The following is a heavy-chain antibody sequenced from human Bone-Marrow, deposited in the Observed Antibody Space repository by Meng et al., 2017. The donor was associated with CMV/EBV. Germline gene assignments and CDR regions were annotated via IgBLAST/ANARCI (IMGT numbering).Heavy chain of an antibody. CDR1: GFTFSSYA. CDR2: ISGSGGST. J-gene: IGHJ3*02. CDR3: ARDREDTAMVTWVARRGVDAFDI. D-gene: IGHD5-18*01. V-gene: IGHV3-23*01. Sequence: GGSLRLSCAASGFTFSSYAMSWVRQAPGKGLEWVSAISGSGGSTYYADSVKGRFTISRDNSKNTLYLQMNSLRAEDTAVYYCARDREDTAMVTWVARRGVDAFDIWGQGKMVTVSS.